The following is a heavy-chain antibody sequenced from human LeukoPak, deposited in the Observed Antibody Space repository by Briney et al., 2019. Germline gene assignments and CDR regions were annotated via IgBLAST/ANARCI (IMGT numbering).Heavy chain of an antibody. V-gene: IGHV3-30-3*01. J-gene: IGHJ4*02. CDR3: AKDGITMIGD. D-gene: IGHD3-22*01. CDR1: GFTFSSHA. CDR2: ISYDGSNK. Sequence: GGSLRLSCAASGFTFSSHAMHWVRQAPGKGLEWVAVISYDGSNKYYADSVKGRFTISRDNSKNTLYLQMNSLRAEDTAVYYCAKDGITMIGDWGQGTLVTVSS.